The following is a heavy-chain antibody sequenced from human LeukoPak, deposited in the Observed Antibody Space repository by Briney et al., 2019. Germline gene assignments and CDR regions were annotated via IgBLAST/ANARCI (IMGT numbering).Heavy chain of an antibody. CDR2: LYHSDTV. Sequence: SETLSLTCAVSGYSLSNGYYWVWIRQPPGKGLEWIGSLYHSDTVYYNTALESRVSVSVDTSKNQFTLKLSFVTAADTAAYYCARQHDSYYYYYIDVWGSGTTVTVSS. CDR1: GYSLSNGYY. V-gene: IGHV4-38-2*01. CDR3: ARQHDSYYYYYIDV. J-gene: IGHJ6*03.